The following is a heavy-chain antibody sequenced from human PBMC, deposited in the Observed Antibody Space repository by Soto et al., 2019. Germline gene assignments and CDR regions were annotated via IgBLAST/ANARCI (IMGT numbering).Heavy chain of an antibody. V-gene: IGHV1-18*01. Sequence: QVQLVQSGAEVKKPGASVKVSCKASGYIFTSYGVSWVRQAPGQGLEWLGWINGYNGNTNYGQNFQGRVTMTTDTSTSIAYMELRSLRSDDTAVYYCARMGDVPYYYYGMDVWGQGTTVIISS. CDR3: ARMGDVPYYYYGMDV. CDR2: INGYNGNT. J-gene: IGHJ6*02. D-gene: IGHD3-16*01. CDR1: GYIFTSYG.